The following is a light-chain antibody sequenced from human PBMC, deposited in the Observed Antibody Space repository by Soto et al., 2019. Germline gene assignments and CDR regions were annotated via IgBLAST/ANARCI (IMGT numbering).Light chain of an antibody. J-gene: IGKJ5*01. CDR2: GAS. CDR1: QSVSSS. Sequence: EIVMTQSPGTLSLSHGERATLSCRASQSVSSSLAWYQQKPGQAPRLLIYGASTRATGIPARFSGSGSGTEFTLTISSLQSEDFAVYYCQQYNNWSITFGQGTRLAIK. CDR3: QQYNNWSIT. V-gene: IGKV3-15*01.